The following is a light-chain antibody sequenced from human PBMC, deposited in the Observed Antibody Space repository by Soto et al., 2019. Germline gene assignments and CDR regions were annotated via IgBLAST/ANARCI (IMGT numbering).Light chain of an antibody. CDR2: HAS. J-gene: IGKJ1*01. V-gene: IGKV1-5*01. Sequence: DIQMTQSPSTLSASVGDRVTLTCRAPQSISRWLAWYQQKPGKAPKLLIYHASSLERGVPSRFSGSRSGTGVNLTVISLQPKDFATYTCQQYKSYSKTFGQGTKVDSK. CDR3: QQYKSYSKT. CDR1: QSISRW.